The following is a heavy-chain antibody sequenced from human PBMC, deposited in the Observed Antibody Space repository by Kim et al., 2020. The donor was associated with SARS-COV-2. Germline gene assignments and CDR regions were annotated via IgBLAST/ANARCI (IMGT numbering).Heavy chain of an antibody. CDR3: ARGQGPAHAIDY. D-gene: IGHD2-2*01. V-gene: IGHV4-31*02. CDR2: YYSGGT. Sequence: YYSGGTYSTPSLKSRVTISVDTSKNQFALKLSSVTAADTAVYYCARGQGPAHAIDYWGQGTLVTVSS. J-gene: IGHJ4*02.